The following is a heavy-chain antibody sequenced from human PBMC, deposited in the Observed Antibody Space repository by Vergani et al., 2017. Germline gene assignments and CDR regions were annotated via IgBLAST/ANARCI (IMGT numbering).Heavy chain of an antibody. CDR1: GGSISSGGYY. V-gene: IGHV4-31*03. J-gene: IGHJ6*02. CDR2: IYYSGST. Sequence: QVQLQESGPGLVQPSQTLSLTCTVSGGSISSGGYYWSWIRQHPGKGLEWIGYIYYSGSTYYNPSLKSRVTISVDTSKNQFSLKLSSVTAADTAVYYCARSPSPYYYYYGMDVWGQGTTVTVSS. CDR3: ARSPSPYYYYYGMDV.